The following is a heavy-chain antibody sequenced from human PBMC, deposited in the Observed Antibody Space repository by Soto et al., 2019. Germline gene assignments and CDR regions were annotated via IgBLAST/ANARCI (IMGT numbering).Heavy chain of an antibody. CDR3: ARDRIPVPVRYMDYYDY. J-gene: IGHJ4*02. D-gene: IGHD3-10*02. V-gene: IGHV1-18*01. CDR2: ISAYNGNT. Sequence: ASVKVSCKASGYTFTSYGISWVRQAPGQGLEWMGWISAYNGNTNYAQKLQGRVTMTTDTSTSTAYMELRSLRSDDTAVYYCARDRIPVPVRYMDYYDYWGEGALVTVCS. CDR1: GYTFTSYG.